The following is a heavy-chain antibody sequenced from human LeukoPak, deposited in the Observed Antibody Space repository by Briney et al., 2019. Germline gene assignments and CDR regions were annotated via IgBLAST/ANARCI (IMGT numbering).Heavy chain of an antibody. CDR3: ARMGPRFYYYYMDV. D-gene: IGHD3-16*01. CDR1: GGSFSGYY. Sequence: PSETLSLTCAVYGGSFSGYYWSWIRQSPGKGLEWIGNFYHSGSPNYNPSLKSRVTISVDTSKNQFSLKLNSVTAADTAVYYCARMGPRFYYYYMDVWGKGTTVTVSS. J-gene: IGHJ6*03. V-gene: IGHV4-59*01. CDR2: FYHSGSP.